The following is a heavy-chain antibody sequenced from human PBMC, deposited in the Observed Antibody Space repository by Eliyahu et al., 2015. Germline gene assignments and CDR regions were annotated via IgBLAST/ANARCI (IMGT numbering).Heavy chain of an antibody. CDR2: INPNSGGT. D-gene: IGHD3-3*01. V-gene: IGHV1-2*02. J-gene: IGHJ4*02. CDR3: AREGLEWLLV. Sequence: QVQLVQSGAXVKXPGASVKVSXKXSGYXXTGYYMHXVRQAPGQGLEWLGWINPNSGGTNYAQKFQGRVTMTRDTSISTAYMELSRLRSDDTAVYYCAREGLEWLLVWGQGTLVTVSS. CDR1: GYXXTGYY.